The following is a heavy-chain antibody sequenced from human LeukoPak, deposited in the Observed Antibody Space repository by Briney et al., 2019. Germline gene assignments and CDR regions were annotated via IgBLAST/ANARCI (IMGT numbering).Heavy chain of an antibody. D-gene: IGHD1-26*01. CDR2: IYYSGST. J-gene: IGHJ5*02. V-gene: IGHV4-30-4*08. CDR3: ARGRGGLIVGATGAPWLDP. Sequence: PSETLSLTXTVSGGSIGSGDYYWSWIGQPPGKGLQWIGYIYYSGSTYYNPSLKSRVTISVDTSKNQFSLKLSSVTAADTAVYYCARGRGGLIVGATGAPWLDPWGQGTLVTVSS. CDR1: GGSIGSGDYY.